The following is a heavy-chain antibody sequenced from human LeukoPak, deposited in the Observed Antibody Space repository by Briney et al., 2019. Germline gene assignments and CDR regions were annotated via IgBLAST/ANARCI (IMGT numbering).Heavy chain of an antibody. Sequence: SETLSLTCTVSGGSISSDSWSWIRQPPGKGLEWIGYIYYSGSTNYNPSLKSRVTILVDTSKNQVSLKLISVTAADTAVYYCARRRARDDAFDIWGQGTEVSVSS. D-gene: IGHD6-25*01. CDR1: GGSISSDS. V-gene: IGHV4-59*01. CDR2: IYYSGST. CDR3: ARRRARDDAFDI. J-gene: IGHJ3*02.